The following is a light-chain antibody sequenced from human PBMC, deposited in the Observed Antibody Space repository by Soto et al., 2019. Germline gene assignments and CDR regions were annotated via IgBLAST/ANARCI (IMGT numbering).Light chain of an antibody. CDR1: QSVGSN. J-gene: IGKJ1*01. V-gene: IGKV3-15*01. Sequence: VMTQSPGTLSMSPGERATLSCRASQSVGSNLAWYQQKPGQAPRLLIYSVSTRATGIPARFSGSGSGTEFTLTIRSLQSEDFAVYYCQQYNNWSFGQGTKVDIX. CDR3: QQYNNWS. CDR2: SVS.